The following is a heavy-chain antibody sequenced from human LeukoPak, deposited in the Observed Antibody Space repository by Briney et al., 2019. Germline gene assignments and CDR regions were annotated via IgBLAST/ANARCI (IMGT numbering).Heavy chain of an antibody. J-gene: IGHJ4*02. CDR2: IYDSGST. D-gene: IGHD6-19*01. Sequence: PSETLSLTCTVSGGSISGSYWSWIRQPPGKGLEWIGYIYDSGSTNYNPSLKSRVTISVDTSKRQFSLKLSSVTAADTAVYYCARVNSSGWYIHWGQGTLVTVSS. CDR3: ARVNSSGWYIH. CDR1: GGSISGSY. V-gene: IGHV4-59*12.